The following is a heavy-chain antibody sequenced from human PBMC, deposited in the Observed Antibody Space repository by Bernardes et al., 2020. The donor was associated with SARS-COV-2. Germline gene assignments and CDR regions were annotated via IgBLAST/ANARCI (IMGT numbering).Heavy chain of an antibody. CDR1: GYTFTGYY. J-gene: IGHJ6*02. V-gene: IGHV1-2*02. D-gene: IGHD6-13*01. Sequence: ASVKVSCKASGYTFTGYYMPWVRQAPGQGLEWMGWITPNSGDTNYAQKFRGRVTMTRDTSITTAYMELTRLRSDDTALYYCARATGIAAAGDYYGMNVWGQGTTVTVSS. CDR2: ITPNSGDT. CDR3: ARATGIAAAGDYYGMNV.